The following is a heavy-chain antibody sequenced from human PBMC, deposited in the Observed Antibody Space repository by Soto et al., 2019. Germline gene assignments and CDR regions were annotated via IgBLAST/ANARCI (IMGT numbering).Heavy chain of an antibody. D-gene: IGHD3-22*01. J-gene: IGHJ4*02. V-gene: IGHV3-23*01. Sequence: GGSLRLSCAASGLTFSSYAMSWVRQAPGKGLEWVSAISGSGGSTYYADSVKGRFTISRDNSKNTLYLQMNSLRAEDTAVYYCAKRRHYYDSSGYSYWGQGTLVTVSS. CDR2: ISGSGGST. CDR3: AKRRHYYDSSGYSY. CDR1: GLTFSSYA.